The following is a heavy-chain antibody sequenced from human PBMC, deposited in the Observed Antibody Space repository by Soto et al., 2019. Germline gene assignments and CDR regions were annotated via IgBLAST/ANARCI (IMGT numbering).Heavy chain of an antibody. CDR2: ISSSSSYI. D-gene: IGHD3-10*01. J-gene: IGHJ6*02. CDR1: GFTFSSYS. Sequence: PXGSLGLSCAASGFTFSSYSMNWVRQAPGKGLEWVSSISSSSSYIYYADSVKGRFTISRDNAKNSLYLQMNSLRAEDTAVYYCARSGVYYGMDVWGQGTTVTVSS. V-gene: IGHV3-21*01. CDR3: ARSGVYYGMDV.